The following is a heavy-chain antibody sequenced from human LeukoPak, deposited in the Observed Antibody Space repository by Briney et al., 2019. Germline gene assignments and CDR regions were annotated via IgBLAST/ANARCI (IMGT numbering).Heavy chain of an antibody. CDR3: ARSEWFGELVYYFDY. J-gene: IGHJ4*02. CDR2: IYYSGST. CDR1: GGSVSSGSYY. V-gene: IGHV4-61*01. Sequence: SETLSLTCTVSGGSVSSGSYYWSWIRQPPGKGLEWIGYIYYSGSTNYNPSLKSRVTISVDTSKNQFSLKLSSVTAADTAVYYCARSEWFGELVYYFDYWGQGTLVTVSP. D-gene: IGHD3-10*01.